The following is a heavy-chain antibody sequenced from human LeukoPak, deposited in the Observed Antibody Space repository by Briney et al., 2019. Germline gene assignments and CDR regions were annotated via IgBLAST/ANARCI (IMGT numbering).Heavy chain of an antibody. Sequence: PGGSLRLSCAASGFTFSSYAMSWVRQAPGRGLEWVSGISGSGDSTNYADSVKSRFTSSRDNSKNTLFLQMNMLRAEDTAVYYCAKIPVSYSSGWSNFDYWGQGTLVTVSS. CDR2: ISGSGDST. CDR1: GFTFSSYA. J-gene: IGHJ4*02. D-gene: IGHD6-19*01. V-gene: IGHV3-23*01. CDR3: AKIPVSYSSGWSNFDY.